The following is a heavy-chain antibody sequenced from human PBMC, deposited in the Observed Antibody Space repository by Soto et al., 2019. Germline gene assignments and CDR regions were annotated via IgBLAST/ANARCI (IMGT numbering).Heavy chain of an antibody. J-gene: IGHJ4*02. V-gene: IGHV1-69*13. CDR2: IIPIFGTA. Sequence: GASVKVSCKASGGTFSSYASSWVRQAPGQGLEWMGGIIPIFGTANYAQKFQGRVTITADESTSTAYMELSSLRSEDTAVYYCARDAPNYYGSGSSYYFDYWGQGTLVTVSS. CDR3: ARDAPNYYGSGSSYYFDY. D-gene: IGHD3-10*01. CDR1: GGTFSSYA.